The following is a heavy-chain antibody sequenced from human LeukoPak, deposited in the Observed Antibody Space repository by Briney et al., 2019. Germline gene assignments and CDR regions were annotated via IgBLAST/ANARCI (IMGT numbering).Heavy chain of an antibody. CDR1: GYTFTSYY. Sequence: GASVKVSCKASGYTFTSYYMHWVRQAPGQGLEWMGIINPSGGSTSYAQKFQGRVTMTRDMSTSTVYMELSSLRSEDTAVYYCARDMSGVVYAIPKHYYYYMDVWGKGTTVTVSS. V-gene: IGHV1-46*01. CDR3: ARDMSGVVYAIPKHYYYYMDV. CDR2: INPSGGST. D-gene: IGHD2-8*02. J-gene: IGHJ6*03.